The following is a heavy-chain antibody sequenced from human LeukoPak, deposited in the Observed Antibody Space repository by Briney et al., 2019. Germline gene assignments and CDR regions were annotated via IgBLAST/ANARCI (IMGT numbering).Heavy chain of an antibody. CDR3: TTGHYFDY. CDR2: IKSKTDSGTT. CDR1: GFTFSNAW. J-gene: IGHJ4*02. Sequence: PGGSLRLSCAASGFTFSNAWMSWVRQAPGKGLEWVGCIKSKTDSGTTDYAAPVKGRFTISRDDSKNTLYLQVNSLKTEDTAVYYCTTGHYFDYWGQGTLVTVSS. V-gene: IGHV3-15*01.